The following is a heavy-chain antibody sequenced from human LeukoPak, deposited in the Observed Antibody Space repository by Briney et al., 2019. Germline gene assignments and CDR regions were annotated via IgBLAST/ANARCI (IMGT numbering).Heavy chain of an antibody. D-gene: IGHD3-10*01. V-gene: IGHV3-23*01. CDR2: ISGSGGST. Sequence: GGSLRLSCAASGFTFSSYAMSWVRQAPGKGLEWASGISGSGGSTYYADSVKGRFTISRDNSKNTLYLQMNSLKAEDTAVYYCAKDFYGAGVVGAFDIWGEGTMVTVSS. J-gene: IGHJ3*02. CDR1: GFTFSSYA. CDR3: AKDFYGAGVVGAFDI.